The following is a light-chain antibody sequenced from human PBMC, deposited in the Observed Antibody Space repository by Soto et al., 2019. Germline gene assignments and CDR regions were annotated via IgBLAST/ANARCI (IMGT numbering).Light chain of an antibody. CDR2: GAS. J-gene: IGKJ1*01. V-gene: IGKV3-15*01. CDR3: QQYNNWLRT. Sequence: EIVMTQSPATLSVSPGERATLSCRASQSVSSNLAWYQQKPGQAPRLLIYGASTRATGIPARFSGSGSGTEFNLTISSLQSEDFAVYYCQQYNNWLRTFGQGTKVEIK. CDR1: QSVSSN.